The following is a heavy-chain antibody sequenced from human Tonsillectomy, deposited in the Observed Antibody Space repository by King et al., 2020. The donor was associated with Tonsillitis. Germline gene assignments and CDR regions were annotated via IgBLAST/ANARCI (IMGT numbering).Heavy chain of an antibody. CDR1: GGSISSSSYY. CDR2: IYYSGST. D-gene: IGHD5-24*01. J-gene: IGHJ4*02. CDR3: AIGVGYKPPIDY. Sequence: QLQESGPGLVKPSETLSLTCTVSGGSISSSSYYWGWIRQPPGKGLEWIGSIYYSGSTYYNPSLKSRVTISVDTSKNQFSLKLSSVTAADTAVYYCAIGVGYKPPIDYWGQGTLVTVSS. V-gene: IGHV4-39*01.